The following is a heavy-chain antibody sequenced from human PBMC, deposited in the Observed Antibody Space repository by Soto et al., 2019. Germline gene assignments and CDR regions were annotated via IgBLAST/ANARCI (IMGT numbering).Heavy chain of an antibody. J-gene: IGHJ6*02. D-gene: IGHD3-22*01. CDR3: ARDGYDSSGYYYDYYYYYGMDV. CDR2: ISYDGSNK. V-gene: IGHV3-30-3*01. Sequence: QVQLVESGGGVVQPGRSLRLSCAASGFTFSSYAMHWVRQAPGKGLEWVAVISYDGSNKYYADSVKGRFTISRDNSKNTLYLQMNSLRAEDTAVYYCARDGYDSSGYYYDYYYYYGMDVWGQGTTVTVSS. CDR1: GFTFSSYA.